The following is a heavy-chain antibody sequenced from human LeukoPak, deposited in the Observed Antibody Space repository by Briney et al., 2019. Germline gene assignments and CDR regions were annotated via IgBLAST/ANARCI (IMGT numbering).Heavy chain of an antibody. CDR1: GYSFTTYW. D-gene: IGHD2-15*01. J-gene: IGHJ4*02. Sequence: GESLEISLEGSGYSFTTYWIGWVRQMPGKGLEWMGVIYPGDSDTRYSPSFQGQVTISADNSITTAYLQWSSLKASDTAMYYCARHRQGFCSSGSCYESYYFDYWGQGTLVTVSS. V-gene: IGHV5-51*01. CDR2: IYPGDSDT. CDR3: ARHRQGFCSSGSCYESYYFDY.